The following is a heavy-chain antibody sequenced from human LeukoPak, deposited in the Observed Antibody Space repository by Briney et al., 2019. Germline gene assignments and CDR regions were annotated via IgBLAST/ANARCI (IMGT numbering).Heavy chain of an antibody. Sequence: PGGFLRLSCAASGFTFSDYYMSWIRQAPGKGLEWVSYISSSGSTIYYADSVKGRFTISRDNAKNSLYLQMNSLRAEDTAVYYCASLTTVTTPFDYWGQGTLVTVSS. CDR2: ISSSGSTI. V-gene: IGHV3-11*01. CDR3: ASLTTVTTPFDY. CDR1: GFTFSDYY. J-gene: IGHJ4*02. D-gene: IGHD4-17*01.